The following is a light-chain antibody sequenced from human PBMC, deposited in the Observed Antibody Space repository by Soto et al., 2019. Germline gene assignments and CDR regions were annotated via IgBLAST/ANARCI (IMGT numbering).Light chain of an antibody. Sequence: DIQTTQSPSTLSASVGDRDTITCRASQSISGWLAWYQHKVGEAPKLLIYDASSLERGAPSRFSGSGSGTEFTLTSSSLQPDDFATYYCQQYNSYSPTFGQGTKVDIK. CDR1: QSISGW. CDR3: QQYNSYSPT. V-gene: IGKV1-5*01. CDR2: DAS. J-gene: IGKJ1*01.